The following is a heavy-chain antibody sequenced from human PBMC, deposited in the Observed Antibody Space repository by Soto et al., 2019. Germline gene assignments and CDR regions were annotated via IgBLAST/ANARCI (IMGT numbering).Heavy chain of an antibody. CDR1: GVSLTGYH. J-gene: IGHJ5*02. Sequence: SETLSLTCTVSGVSLTGYHWNWIRQPPGKTLEWIGSVYYSGSVSYNPSLKGRASISVDRSKNQFSLRLTSVTAADTAVYYCARRLNLGSFDHWGQGTLVTVSS. CDR3: ARRLNLGSFDH. CDR2: VYYSGSV. V-gene: IGHV4-59*01. D-gene: IGHD3-10*01.